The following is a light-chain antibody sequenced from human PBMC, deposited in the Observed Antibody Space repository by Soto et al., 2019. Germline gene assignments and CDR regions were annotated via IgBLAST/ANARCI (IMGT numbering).Light chain of an antibody. CDR2: KAS. J-gene: IGKJ2*01. V-gene: IGKV1-5*03. CDR3: QQYNSYWYT. CDR1: QSISSW. Sequence: DIQMTQSPSTLSASVGDRVTITCRASQSISSWLAWYQQKPGKAPKLLIYKASSLESGVPSRFSGSGSGTVFTLPISSLQPDDFATYYCQQYNSYWYTFGQGTKLEIK.